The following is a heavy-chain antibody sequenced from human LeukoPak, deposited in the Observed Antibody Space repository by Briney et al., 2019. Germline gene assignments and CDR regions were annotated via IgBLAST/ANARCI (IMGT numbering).Heavy chain of an antibody. CDR3: ARGDYYGSGRIFDP. D-gene: IGHD3-10*01. CDR1: GGSISNYY. Sequence: KPSETLSLTCTVSGGSISNYYWSWIRQPPGKGLEWIGYIYYSGSTNYNPSLKSRVTISVDTSKNQFSLKLSSVTAADTAVYYCARGDYYGSGRIFDPWGQGTLVTVSS. V-gene: IGHV4-59*01. CDR2: IYYSGST. J-gene: IGHJ5*02.